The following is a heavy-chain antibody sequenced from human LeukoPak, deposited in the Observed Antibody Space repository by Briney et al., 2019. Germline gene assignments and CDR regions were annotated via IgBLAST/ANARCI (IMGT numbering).Heavy chain of an antibody. J-gene: IGHJ6*03. V-gene: IGHV4-34*01. Sequence: PSETLSLTCAVYGGSFSGYYWSWIRQPPGKGLEWIGEINHSGSTNYNPSLKSRVTISVDTSKNQFSLKLSSVTAADTAVYYCARERGGYRSSSRLNYYYYYMDVWGKGTTVTVSS. CDR1: GGSFSGYY. CDR2: INHSGST. D-gene: IGHD6-25*01. CDR3: ARERGGYRSSSRLNYYYYYMDV.